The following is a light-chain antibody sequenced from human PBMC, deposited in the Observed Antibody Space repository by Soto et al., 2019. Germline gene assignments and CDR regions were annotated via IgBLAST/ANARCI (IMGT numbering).Light chain of an antibody. Sequence: DIQMTQSPSSLSASVGDRVTITCRASEDISLYLNWYQHKPGKAPKLLIYAASSLQSGVPSRFSGSGSGTYLTLTITSLQPEDFASYFCQQSYTTPTFGQGTKLEIK. CDR2: AAS. CDR3: QQSYTTPT. V-gene: IGKV1-39*01. CDR1: EDISLY. J-gene: IGKJ2*01.